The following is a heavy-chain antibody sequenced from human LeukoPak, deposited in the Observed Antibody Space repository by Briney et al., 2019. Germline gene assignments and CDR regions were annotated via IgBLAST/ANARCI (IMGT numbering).Heavy chain of an antibody. CDR1: GNPLTELS. Sequence: GASANISCKVSGNPLTELSMHSVRQAPGKHLQWMGAFDPEDGETIYAQKFQGRVTMTEDTSTDTAYMELSSLRSEDTAVYYCATPRSGSYYNGAFDIWGQGTMVTVSS. V-gene: IGHV1-24*01. CDR2: FDPEDGET. CDR3: ATPRSGSYYNGAFDI. J-gene: IGHJ3*02. D-gene: IGHD3-10*01.